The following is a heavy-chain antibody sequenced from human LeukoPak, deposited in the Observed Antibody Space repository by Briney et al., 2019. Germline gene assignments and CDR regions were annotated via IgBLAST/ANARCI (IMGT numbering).Heavy chain of an antibody. V-gene: IGHV3-30-3*01. CDR3: YLYDSRYYFDY. CDR1: GFTFSSYA. J-gene: IGHJ4*02. CDR2: ISYDGSNK. Sequence: GGSLRLSCAASGFTFSSYAMHWVRQAPGKGLEWVAVISYDGSNKYYADSVKGRFTISRDNSKNTLYLQMNSLRAEDTAVYYCYLYDSRYYFDYWGQGTLVTVSS. D-gene: IGHD4-11*01.